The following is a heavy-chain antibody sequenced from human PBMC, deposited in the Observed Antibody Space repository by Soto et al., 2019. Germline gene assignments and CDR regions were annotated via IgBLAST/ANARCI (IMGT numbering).Heavy chain of an antibody. CDR1: GGSISSGGYY. Sequence: SETLSLTCTVSGGSISSGGYYWSWIRQHPGKGMEWIGYIYYTGSTNYNPSLKSRVTISIDTSNNQFSLKLSSVTAADTAVYYCARQRYDIVTGYYNYGMDVWGQGTTVTVSS. D-gene: IGHD3-9*01. CDR3: ARQRYDIVTGYYNYGMDV. V-gene: IGHV4-61*08. CDR2: IYYTGST. J-gene: IGHJ6*02.